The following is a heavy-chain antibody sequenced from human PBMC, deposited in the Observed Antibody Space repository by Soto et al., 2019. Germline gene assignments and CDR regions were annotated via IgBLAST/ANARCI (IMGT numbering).Heavy chain of an antibody. CDR2: INPNSGDT. J-gene: IGHJ4*02. V-gene: IGHV1-2*02. Sequence: SVKVSCKASGYTFTGYYMHWVRQAPGQGLEWMGWINPNSGDTNYAQKFQGRVTMTRDTSISTAYMELSRLRSDDTAVYYCARVYDSSGYYPPYFDYWGQGNMVTV. CDR3: ARVYDSSGYYPPYFDY. D-gene: IGHD3-22*01. CDR1: GYTFTGYY.